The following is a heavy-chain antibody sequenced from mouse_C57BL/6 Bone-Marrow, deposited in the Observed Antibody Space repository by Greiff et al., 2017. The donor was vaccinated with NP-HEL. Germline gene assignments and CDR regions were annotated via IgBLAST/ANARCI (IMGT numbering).Heavy chain of an antibody. CDR1: GYTFTSYW. J-gene: IGHJ4*01. CDR2: IHPNSGST. D-gene: IGHD1-1*01. Sequence: QVQLQRSGAELVKPGASVKLSCKASGYTFTSYWMHWVKQRPGQGLEWIGMIHPNSGSTNYNEKFKSKATLTVDKSSSTAYMQLSSLTSEDSAVYYCASTTTVYAMDYWGQGTSVTVSS. V-gene: IGHV1-64*01. CDR3: ASTTTVYAMDY.